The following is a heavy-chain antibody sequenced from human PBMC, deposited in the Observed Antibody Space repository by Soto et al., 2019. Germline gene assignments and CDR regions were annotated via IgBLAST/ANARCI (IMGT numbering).Heavy chain of an antibody. J-gene: IGHJ1*01. Sequence: QVQLQESGPGLVKPSETLSLTCTVSGDSITNHYWNWFRQPPGQGLEWIGDVYYSGSTNYLTGTTTYNPALKTRGTISLDTSKNPFPLKLSSVTAADPALYYCARRPSGSYGQVDFWGQGTVVTASS. CDR1: GDSITNHY. D-gene: IGHD1-26*01. V-gene: IGHV4-59*08. CDR2: VYYSGST. CDR3: ARRPSGSYGQVDF.